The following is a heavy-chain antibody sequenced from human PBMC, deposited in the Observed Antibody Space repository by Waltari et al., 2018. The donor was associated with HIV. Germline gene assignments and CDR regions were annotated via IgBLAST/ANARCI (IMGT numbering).Heavy chain of an antibody. CDR1: GFSFSSYS. CDR2: IITCSIAI. CDR3: ARDRTRYYFDS. J-gene: IGHJ4*02. D-gene: IGHD6-6*01. Sequence: EVQLVESGGGLVQPGGSLRLSCTASGFSFSSYSRNWVRQAPGEGLVWGSYIITCSIAIFYAYSVKGRFTISRDTAKNSLYLQMNSLRAEDTAVYYCARDRTRYYFDSWGQGTLVTVSS. V-gene: IGHV3-48*01.